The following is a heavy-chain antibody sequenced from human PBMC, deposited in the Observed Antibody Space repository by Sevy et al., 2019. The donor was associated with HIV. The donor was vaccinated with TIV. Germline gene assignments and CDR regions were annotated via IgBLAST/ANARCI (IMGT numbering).Heavy chain of an antibody. CDR1: GFTFSRYA. CDR2: ISGSGGST. J-gene: IGHJ6*03. D-gene: IGHD2-21*02. Sequence: GGSLRLSCAASGFTFSRYAMSWVRQAPGKGPEWVSAISGSGGSTYYADSVKGRFTISRDNSKNTLYLQMNSLRAEDTVVYYCAKEPVAYFGGDCPSYMDVWGKGTPVTVSS. V-gene: IGHV3-23*01. CDR3: AKEPVAYFGGDCPSYMDV.